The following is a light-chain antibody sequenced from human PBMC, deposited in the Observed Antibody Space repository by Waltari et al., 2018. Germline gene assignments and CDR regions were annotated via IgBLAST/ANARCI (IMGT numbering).Light chain of an antibody. CDR2: LGR. Sequence: DIVLTLSPLPLPVSPGERAPIYCSCRQSLLYSNGDNHLDWYLQKPGQSPQLLIYLGRHRASGVPDRFSGSESGTDFTLKISRVEAEDVGVYYCMQRLQTPWTFGQGTKVEIK. CDR3: MQRLQTPWT. J-gene: IGKJ1*01. V-gene: IGKV2-28*01. CDR1: QSLLYSNGDNH.